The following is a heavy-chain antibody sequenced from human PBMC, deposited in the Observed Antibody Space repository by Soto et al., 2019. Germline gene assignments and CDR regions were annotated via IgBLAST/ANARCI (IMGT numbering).Heavy chain of an antibody. V-gene: IGHV3-33*01. Sequence: SLRLSCAASGFTFSSYCMHWVRQAPGKGLEWVAVIWYDGSNKYYADSVKGRFTISRDNSKNTLYLQMNSLRAEDTAVYYCARDSAPKGGMDVWGQGTTVTVSS. J-gene: IGHJ6*02. CDR1: GFTFSSYC. CDR3: ARDSAPKGGMDV. CDR2: IWYDGSNK.